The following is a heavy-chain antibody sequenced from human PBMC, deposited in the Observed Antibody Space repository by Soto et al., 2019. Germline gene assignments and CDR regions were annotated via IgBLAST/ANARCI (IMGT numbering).Heavy chain of an antibody. J-gene: IGHJ6*02. V-gene: IGHV4-59*12. CDR2: IYYSGST. CDR3: ARDRAASYYDFWSGYPFGMDV. Sequence: SETLSLTCTVSGGSISNYWSWIRQPPGKGLEWIGYIYYSGSTNYNPSLKSRVTISVDTSKNQFSLKLSSVTAADTAVYYCARDRAASYYDFWSGYPFGMDVWGQGTTVTVSS. CDR1: GGSISNY. D-gene: IGHD3-3*01.